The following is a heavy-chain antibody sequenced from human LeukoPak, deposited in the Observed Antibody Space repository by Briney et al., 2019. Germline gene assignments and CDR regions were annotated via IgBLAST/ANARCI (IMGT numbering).Heavy chain of an antibody. CDR3: ARDLGNGGY. CDR2: IYYSGST. Sequence: SETLSLTCTVSGCSISSYYWSWIRQPPGKGLEWVGYIYYSGSTNYNPSLKSRLIISVDTSKNHFSLKLSSVTAADTDVYYCARDLGNGGYWGQGTLVTVSS. V-gene: IGHV4-59*01. CDR1: GCSISSYY. D-gene: IGHD4-23*01. J-gene: IGHJ4*02.